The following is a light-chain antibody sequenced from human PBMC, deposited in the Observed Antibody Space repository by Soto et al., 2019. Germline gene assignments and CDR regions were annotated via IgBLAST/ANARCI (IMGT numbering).Light chain of an antibody. CDR3: SSYTTSSSYV. V-gene: IGLV2-14*01. Sequence: QSVLTQLASVSGSPGQSITISCTGTSSDVGGYNYVSWYQQHAGKAPKLMIYEVSNRPSGVSNRFSGSKSGNTASLTISGLQPGDEADYYCSSYTTSSSYVFGTGTKVTVL. CDR1: SSDVGGYNY. J-gene: IGLJ1*01. CDR2: EVS.